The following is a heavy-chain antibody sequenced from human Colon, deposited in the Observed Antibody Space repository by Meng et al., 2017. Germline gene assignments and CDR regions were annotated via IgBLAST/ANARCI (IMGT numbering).Heavy chain of an antibody. D-gene: IGHD2-2*01. CDR1: GYTCTSSD. J-gene: IGHJ5*01. CDR2: MNPNNGNT. V-gene: IGHV1-8*01. Sequence: QVQLVQSGAEVRKPGASVKVTCKASGYTCTSSDINWVRQATGRGLEWLGWMNPNNGNTGSAQKFQGRVSMTRDTSIGTAYMELSGLTSEDTAVYYCARTAMLDSWGQGTLVTVSS. CDR3: ARTAMLDS.